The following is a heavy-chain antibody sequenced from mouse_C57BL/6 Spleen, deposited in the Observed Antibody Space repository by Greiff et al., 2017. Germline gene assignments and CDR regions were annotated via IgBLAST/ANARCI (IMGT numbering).Heavy chain of an antibody. CDR3: ARDEGGIYGNYVLDY. D-gene: IGHD2-1*01. CDR1: GFTFSSYA. V-gene: IGHV5-4*01. J-gene: IGHJ2*01. Sequence: EVQVVESGGGLVKPGGSLKLSCAASGFTFSSYAMSWVRQTPETRLEWVATISDGGSYTYYPDNVKGRFTISRDNAKNNLYLQMSHLKSEDTAMYYCARDEGGIYGNYVLDYWGQGTTLTVSS. CDR2: ISDGGSYT.